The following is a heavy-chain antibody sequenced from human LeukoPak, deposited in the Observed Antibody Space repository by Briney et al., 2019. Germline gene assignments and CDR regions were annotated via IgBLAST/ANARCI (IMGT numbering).Heavy chain of an antibody. Sequence: PSETLSLTCTVSGGSISSYYWSWIRQPPGKGLEWIGYIYYSGSTNHNPSLKSRVTISVDTSKNQFSLKLSSVTAADTAVYYCARGGGWDFWSGSQYYYYYYAMDVWGQGTTVTVSS. D-gene: IGHD3-3*01. CDR2: IYYSGST. CDR3: ARGGGWDFWSGSQYYYYYYAMDV. V-gene: IGHV4-59*01. J-gene: IGHJ6*02. CDR1: GGSISSYY.